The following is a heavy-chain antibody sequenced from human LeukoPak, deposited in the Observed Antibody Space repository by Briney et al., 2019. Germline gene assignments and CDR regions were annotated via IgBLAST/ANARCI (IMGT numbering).Heavy chain of an antibody. CDR3: ASNYYDSSGYYS. Sequence: PSETLSLTCTVSGGSISSYYWSRIWQPPGKGLEWIGYIYYSGSTNYNPSLKSRVTISVDTSKNQFSLKLSSVTAADTAVYYCASNYYDSSGYYSWGQGTLVTVSS. D-gene: IGHD3-22*01. V-gene: IGHV4-59*08. J-gene: IGHJ4*02. CDR2: IYYSGST. CDR1: GGSISSYY.